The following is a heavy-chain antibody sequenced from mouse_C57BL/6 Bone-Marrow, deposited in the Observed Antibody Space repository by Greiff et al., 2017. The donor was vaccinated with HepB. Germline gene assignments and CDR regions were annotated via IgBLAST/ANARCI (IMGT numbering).Heavy chain of an antibody. V-gene: IGHV1-12*01. CDR2: IYPGKGDT. CDR3: ARSRTTVMDY. J-gene: IGHJ4*01. CDR1: GYTFTSYN. D-gene: IGHD1-1*01. Sequence: QVQLKQSGAELVRPGASVKMSCKASGYTFTSYNMHWVQQTPRQGLEWIGAIYPGKGDTSYNQKFKGKATLTVDKSSRTAYMQLSSLTSEDSAVYFCARSRTTVMDYWGQGTSVTVSS.